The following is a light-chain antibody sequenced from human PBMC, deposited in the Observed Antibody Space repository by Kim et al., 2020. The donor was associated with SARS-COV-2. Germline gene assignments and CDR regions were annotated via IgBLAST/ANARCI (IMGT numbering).Light chain of an antibody. V-gene: IGKV1-5*03. J-gene: IGKJ2*01. Sequence: ASVGDRVTITCRASESVSSWVAWYQQKPGKAPKVLIYKSSSLESGVPSRFSGRGSGTEFTLTISSLQPDDFAIYYCQQYNSSPITFGQGTKLEI. CDR2: KSS. CDR1: ESVSSW. CDR3: QQYNSSPIT.